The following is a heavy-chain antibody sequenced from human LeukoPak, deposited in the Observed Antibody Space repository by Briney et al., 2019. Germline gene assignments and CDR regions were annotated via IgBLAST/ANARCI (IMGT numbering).Heavy chain of an antibody. CDR3: VRDTENIGYDAFEF. CDR1: EFTFSTYW. Sequence: PGGSLRLSCVASEFTFSTYWMHWVRQAPGKGLEWVSRLDRDGTTTSYADSVYGRFTISRDNAKSTLYLQMRSLRAEDTAVYYCVRDTENIGYDAFEFWGHGTLVTVSS. J-gene: IGHJ5*01. V-gene: IGHV3-74*01. D-gene: IGHD2/OR15-2a*01. CDR2: LDRDGTTT.